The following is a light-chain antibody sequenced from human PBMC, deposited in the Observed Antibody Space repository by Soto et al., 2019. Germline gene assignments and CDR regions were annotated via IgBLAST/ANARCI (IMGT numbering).Light chain of an antibody. Sequence: DIVMTQSPLSLAVTPGEPASISCRSSQSVLHTSGSSFVDWYLQKPGQSPQLLIYLGSNRASGVPDKFRGSGSGIDFTLEISRVEAEDVGIYYCMQTLQIPSTFGQGTRREL. CDR3: MQTLQIPST. CDR1: QSVLHTSGSSF. J-gene: IGKJ2*01. V-gene: IGKV2-28*01. CDR2: LGS.